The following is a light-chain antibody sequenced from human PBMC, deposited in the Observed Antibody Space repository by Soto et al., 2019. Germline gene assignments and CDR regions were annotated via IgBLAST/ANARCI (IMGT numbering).Light chain of an antibody. V-gene: IGKV1-39*01. CDR1: QSISTY. Sequence: DIQMTQSPSSLSASVGDRVTITCRASQSISTYLNWYQQKPGKAPELLIYAASSLQRGVPSRFSGSGSGTDFTLTISGLQAEDVAVYYCHHYYNPPWTFGQGTKVDIK. J-gene: IGKJ1*01. CDR2: AAS. CDR3: HHYYNPPWT.